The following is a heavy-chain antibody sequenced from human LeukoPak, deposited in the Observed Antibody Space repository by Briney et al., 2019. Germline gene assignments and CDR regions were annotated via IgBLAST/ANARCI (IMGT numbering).Heavy chain of an antibody. J-gene: IGHJ4*02. CDR1: GYTFTGYY. CDR2: INPNSGGT. CDR3: AREAIVAIDY. D-gene: IGHD5-12*01. V-gene: IGHV1-2*02. Sequence: ASVKVSCKASGYTFTGYYMHWVRQAPGHGLEWMGWINPNSGGTNYAQKFQGRVTMTTETSTSTAYMDLRSLRSDDTAVYFCAREAIVAIDYWGQGTLVTVSS.